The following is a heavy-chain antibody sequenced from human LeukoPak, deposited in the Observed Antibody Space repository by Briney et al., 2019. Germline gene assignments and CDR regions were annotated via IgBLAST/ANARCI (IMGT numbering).Heavy chain of an antibody. D-gene: IGHD2-15*01. CDR1: GFTFSNYA. J-gene: IGHJ4*02. Sequence: GGSLKHSCAASGFTFSNYAMSWVRQAPGKGLEWVSVIYSGGSTYYADSVKGRFTISRDNSKNTLYLQMNSLRAEDTAVYYCARGISIVAWGQGTLVTVSS. CDR3: ARGISIVA. CDR2: IYSGGST. V-gene: IGHV3-66*01.